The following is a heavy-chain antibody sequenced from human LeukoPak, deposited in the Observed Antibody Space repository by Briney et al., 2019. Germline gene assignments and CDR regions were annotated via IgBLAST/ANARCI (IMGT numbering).Heavy chain of an antibody. Sequence: PGRSLRLSCAASGFTFSSYAMHWVRQAPGKGLEWVAVISYDGSNKYYADSVKGRFTISRDNSKNTLYLQTNSLRAEDTAVYYCARDQGSSSYLDYWGQGTLVTVSS. CDR3: ARDQGSSSYLDY. J-gene: IGHJ4*02. CDR2: ISYDGSNK. V-gene: IGHV3-30*04. D-gene: IGHD6-13*01. CDR1: GFTFSSYA.